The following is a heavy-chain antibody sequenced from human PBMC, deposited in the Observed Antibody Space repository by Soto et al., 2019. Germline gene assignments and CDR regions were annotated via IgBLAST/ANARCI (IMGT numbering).Heavy chain of an antibody. CDR2: INHSGST. CDR1: GGSFSGYY. CDR3: ARRYYDFWSGYSYNWFDP. D-gene: IGHD3-3*01. Sequence: ETLSLTCAVYGGSFSGYYWSWIRQPPGKGLEWIGEINHSGSTNYNPSLKSRVTISVDTSKNQFSLKLSSVTAADTAVYYCARRYYDFWSGYSYNWFDPWGQGTLVTVSS. J-gene: IGHJ5*02. V-gene: IGHV4-34*01.